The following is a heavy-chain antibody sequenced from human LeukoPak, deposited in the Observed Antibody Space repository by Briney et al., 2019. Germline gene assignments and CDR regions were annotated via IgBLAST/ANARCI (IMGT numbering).Heavy chain of an antibody. Sequence: SETLSLTCTVSGYSISSGYYWGWIRPPPGKGLEGIGSIYHSGSTYYNPSLKSRVTISVDTSKNQFSLKLSSVTAADTAVYYCARDRGYSYGSGWFDPWGQGTLVTVSS. J-gene: IGHJ5*02. CDR3: ARDRGYSYGSGWFDP. CDR1: GYSISSGYY. V-gene: IGHV4-38-2*02. CDR2: IYHSGST. D-gene: IGHD5-18*01.